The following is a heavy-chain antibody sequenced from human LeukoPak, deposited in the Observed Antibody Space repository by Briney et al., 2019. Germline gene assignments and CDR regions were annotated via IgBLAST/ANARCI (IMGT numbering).Heavy chain of an antibody. CDR1: GGSISTYY. CDR2: IFYSGST. Sequence: KSSETLSLTCSVSGGSISTYYWSWIRQPPGKGLELLGYIFYSGSTNYNPSLKSRVTISVGTSKNQFSLKLSSVTAADTAVYYCASPFYDSSYFDSWGQGTLVTVCS. J-gene: IGHJ4*02. CDR3: ASPFYDSSYFDS. D-gene: IGHD3-22*01. V-gene: IGHV4-59*01.